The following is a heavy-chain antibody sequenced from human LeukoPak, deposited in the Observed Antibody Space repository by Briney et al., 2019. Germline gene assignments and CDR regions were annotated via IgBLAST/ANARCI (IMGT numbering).Heavy chain of an antibody. CDR2: ISGSGGST. CDR3: AKMGCGPTLNFDY. D-gene: IGHD2-21*01. V-gene: IGHV3-23*01. J-gene: IGHJ4*02. CDR1: GFTFSSYA. Sequence: GGSLRLSCAASGFTFSSYAMSWVRQAPGKGLEWFSAISGSGGSTYYAASVKGRFTISRDNSKNTLYLQMNSLRAEDTAVYYCAKMGCGPTLNFDYWGQGTLVTVSS.